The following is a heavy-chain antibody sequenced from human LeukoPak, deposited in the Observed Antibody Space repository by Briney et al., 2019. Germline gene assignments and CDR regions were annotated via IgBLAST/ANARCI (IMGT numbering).Heavy chain of an antibody. J-gene: IGHJ4*02. CDR3: ARDSCRDGYNYQDRSSYYFDY. Sequence: PGGSLRLSCAASGFTVSRNYMSWVRQAPGKGLEWVSVIYSGGSTYYADSVKGRFTISRDNSKNTLYLQMNSLRAEDTAVYYCARDSCRDGYNYQDRSSYYFDYWGQGTLVTVSS. D-gene: IGHD5-24*01. CDR2: IYSGGST. CDR1: GFTVSRNY. V-gene: IGHV3-53*01.